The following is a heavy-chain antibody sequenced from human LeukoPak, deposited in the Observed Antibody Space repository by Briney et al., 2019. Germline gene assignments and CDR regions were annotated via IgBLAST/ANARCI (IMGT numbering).Heavy chain of an antibody. CDR2: IYYSGST. CDR3: AREGSSSSSFFDY. Sequence: SETLSLTCTVSGGSISSYYWSWIRQPPGKGLEWIGYIYYSGSTYYNPSLKSRVTISVDTSKNQFSLKLSSVTAADTAVYYCAREGSSSSSFFDYWGQGTLVTVSS. CDR1: GGSISSYY. V-gene: IGHV4-59*12. J-gene: IGHJ4*02. D-gene: IGHD6-6*01.